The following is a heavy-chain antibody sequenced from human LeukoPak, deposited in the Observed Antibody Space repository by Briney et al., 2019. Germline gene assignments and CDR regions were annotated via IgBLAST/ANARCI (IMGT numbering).Heavy chain of an antibody. CDR1: GGSISSSSYF. J-gene: IGHJ3*02. V-gene: IGHV4-39*07. Sequence: SETLSLTCTVSGGSISSSSYFWGWIRQPPGKGLEWIRTIYYSGSTYYSPSLKSRVTISVDTSKNQFSLKLSSVTAADTAVYYCAREIVVVVAAITGAFDIWGQGTMVTVSS. CDR3: AREIVVVVAAITGAFDI. CDR2: IYYSGST. D-gene: IGHD2-15*01.